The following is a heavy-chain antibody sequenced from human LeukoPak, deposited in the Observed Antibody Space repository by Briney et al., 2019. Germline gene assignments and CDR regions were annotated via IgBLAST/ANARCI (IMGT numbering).Heavy chain of an antibody. J-gene: IGHJ4*02. V-gene: IGHV4-34*01. Sequence: SETLSLTCAVYGGSFSGYYWSWIRQPPGKGLEWIGEINHSGSTNYNPSLKSRATISVDTSKNQFSLKLSSVTAADTAVYYCARAGGDMVRGVISYWGQGTLVTVSS. CDR1: GGSFSGYY. CDR2: INHSGST. CDR3: ARAGGDMVRGVISY. D-gene: IGHD3-10*01.